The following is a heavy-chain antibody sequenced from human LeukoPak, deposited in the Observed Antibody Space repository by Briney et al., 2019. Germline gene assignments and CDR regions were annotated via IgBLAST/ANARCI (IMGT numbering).Heavy chain of an antibody. CDR2: IRSSGAMI. J-gene: IGHJ4*02. CDR3: VRDPDALDY. V-gene: IGHV3-48*02. CDR1: GFSFSSYS. Sequence: PGGSLRLSCETSGFSFSSYSMNWVRQAPGKGLEWVSYIRSSGAMIYYADSVKGRFTISRDNAKKSVYLQMNRLRDEDTAVYYCVRDPDALDYWGQGTQVTVSS.